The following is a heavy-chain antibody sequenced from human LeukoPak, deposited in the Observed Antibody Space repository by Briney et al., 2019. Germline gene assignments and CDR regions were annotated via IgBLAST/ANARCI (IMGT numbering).Heavy chain of an antibody. D-gene: IGHD1-26*01. CDR2: IYYSGTT. CDR1: GGSVSSGSYY. V-gene: IGHV4-61*01. Sequence: SETLSLTCTVSGGSVSSGSYYWSWIRQPPGKGLEWIGYIYYSGTTNYNPSLKSRVTISIDSSKNQFSLKLSSVTAADTAVFFCARGGGGTYYNWFDPWGQGTLVTVSS. CDR3: ARGGGGTYYNWFDP. J-gene: IGHJ5*02.